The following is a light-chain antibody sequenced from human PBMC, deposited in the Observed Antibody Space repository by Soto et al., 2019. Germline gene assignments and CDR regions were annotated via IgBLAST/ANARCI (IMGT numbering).Light chain of an antibody. J-gene: IGLJ2*01. V-gene: IGLV1-40*01. CDR2: GNS. Sequence: QSVLTQPPSVSGAPGQRVTISCTGSSSNIGAGYDVHWYQQLPVTAPKLLIYGNSNRPSGVPDRFSGSKSGTSASLAITGLQAEDEADYYCQSYDSSLSGYVVFGGGTKVTVL. CDR1: SSNIGAGYD. CDR3: QSYDSSLSGYVV.